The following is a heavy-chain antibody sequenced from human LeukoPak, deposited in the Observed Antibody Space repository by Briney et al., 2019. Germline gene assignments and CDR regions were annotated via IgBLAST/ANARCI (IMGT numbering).Heavy chain of an antibody. D-gene: IGHD6-19*01. J-gene: IGHJ3*01. CDR3: ARGFPPGSGSRGSHAFDV. CDR2: VNYGGST. CDR1: EMSFSAYY. V-gene: IGHV4-34*01. Sequence: PSETLSLTCAVSEMSFSAYYWNWIRQSPGKGLEWIGEVNYGGSTKYTPSLEGRGTILIDTSKNQFSLKLTSVTAADTAVYYCARGFPPGSGSRGSHAFDVWGQGTMVTVSS.